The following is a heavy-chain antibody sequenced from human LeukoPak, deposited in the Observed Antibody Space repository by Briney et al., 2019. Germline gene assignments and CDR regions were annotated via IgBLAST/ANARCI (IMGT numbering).Heavy chain of an antibody. J-gene: IGHJ4*02. CDR1: GFSVSSNY. CDR2: IFSGGST. D-gene: IGHD3-10*01. Sequence: GGSLRLSCAASGFSVSSNYMSWVRQAPGKGLEWVSVIFSGGSTYFSDSVKGRFTISRDNSKNTLYLQMNSLRAEDTAVYYCARDRSGSGSYSYDNWGQGTLVSVCS. CDR3: ARDRSGSGSYSYDN. V-gene: IGHV3-66*01.